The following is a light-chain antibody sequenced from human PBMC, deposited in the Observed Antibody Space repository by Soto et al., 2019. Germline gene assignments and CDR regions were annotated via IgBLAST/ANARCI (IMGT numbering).Light chain of an antibody. CDR1: QSVSSY. J-gene: IGKJ3*01. V-gene: IGKV3-11*01. CDR3: QQRSNWPLT. CDR2: DAS. Sequence: EIVLTQSPATPSLSPGERATLSCRASQSVSSYLAWYQQKPGQAPRLLIYDASNRATGIPARFSGSGSRTDFTLTISSLEPEDFAVYYCQQRSNWPLTFGPGTKVDIK.